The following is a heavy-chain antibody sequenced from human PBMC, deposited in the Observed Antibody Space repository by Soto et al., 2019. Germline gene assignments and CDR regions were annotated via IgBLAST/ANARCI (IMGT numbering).Heavy chain of an antibody. D-gene: IGHD6-19*01. V-gene: IGHV3-23*01. J-gene: IGHJ6*02. CDR3: AKDVFEWQWLGQYYYYGLDV. CDR1: GFTFSTYA. Sequence: EVQLLESGGGLVQPGGSLRLSCAASGFTFSTYAMSWVRQAPGKGLEWVSAISGSGGSTYYADSVKGRFTISRDNSKNTLYLQMNSLRAEDTAVYYCAKDVFEWQWLGQYYYYGLDVWGQGTTVTVSS. CDR2: ISGSGGST.